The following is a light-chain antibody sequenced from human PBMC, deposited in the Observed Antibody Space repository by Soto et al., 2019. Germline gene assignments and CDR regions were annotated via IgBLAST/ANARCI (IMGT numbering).Light chain of an antibody. Sequence: DIQMTQSPSSLSAFVGDRVTITCRASPGVSNYLDWYQQKPGKVPSLLIYAASTLQAGVPSRFSGSGSGRDFTLTISSLQPEDVATYFCQSYNSGPSFGGGTKVEIK. CDR2: AAS. J-gene: IGKJ4*01. CDR3: QSYNSGPS. CDR1: PGVSNY. V-gene: IGKV1-27*01.